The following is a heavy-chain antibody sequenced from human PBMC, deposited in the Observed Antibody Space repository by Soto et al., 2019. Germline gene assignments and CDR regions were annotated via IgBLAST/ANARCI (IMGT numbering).Heavy chain of an antibody. CDR3: ARVRTAMVNFDAFDI. V-gene: IGHV4-59*01. CDR1: GGSISSYY. J-gene: IGHJ3*02. D-gene: IGHD5-18*01. CDR2: IYYSGST. Sequence: SETLSLTCTVSGGSISSYYLSWIRQPPGKGLEWIGYIYYSGSTNYNPSLKSRVTISVDTSKNQFSLKLSSVTAADTAVYYCARVRTAMVNFDAFDIWGQGTMVTVSS.